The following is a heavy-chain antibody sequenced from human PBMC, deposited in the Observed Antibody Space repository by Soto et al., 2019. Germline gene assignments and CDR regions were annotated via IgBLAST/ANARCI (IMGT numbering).Heavy chain of an antibody. CDR2: IIPILGIA. V-gene: IGHV1-69*02. J-gene: IGHJ5*01. CDR1: GGTFSSYT. Sequence: EASVKVSCKASGGTFSSYTISWVRQAPGQGLEWMGRIIPILGIANYAQKFQGRVTITADKSTSTAYMELISLRVEDTAVYYCVRSGTARLLRHNWFDSWGQGTLVTVSS. D-gene: IGHD1-1*01. CDR3: VRSGTARLLRHNWFDS.